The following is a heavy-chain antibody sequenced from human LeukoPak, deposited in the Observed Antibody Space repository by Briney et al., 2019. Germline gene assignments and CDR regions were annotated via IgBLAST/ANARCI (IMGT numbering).Heavy chain of an antibody. D-gene: IGHD5-18*01. CDR3: ARPVKRGYSYGYGY. CDR2: ISSSGSTI. CDR1: GFTFSSYE. Sequence: GGSLRLSCAASGFTFSSYEMNWVRQAPGKGLEWVSYISSSGSTIYYADSVKGRFTISRDNAKNSLYLHMNSLRAEDTAVYYCARPVKRGYSYGYGYWGQGTLVTVSS. J-gene: IGHJ4*02. V-gene: IGHV3-48*03.